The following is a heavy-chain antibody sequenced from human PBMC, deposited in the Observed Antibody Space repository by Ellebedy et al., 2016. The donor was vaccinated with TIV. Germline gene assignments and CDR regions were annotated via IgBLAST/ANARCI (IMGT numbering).Heavy chain of an antibody. V-gene: IGHV3-30*07. Sequence: SVKGRFTISRDNSKNTLYLQMNSLRAEDTAVYYCARDLTSLYYDILTGYYSGMDVWGQGTTVTVSS. CDR3: ARDLTSLYYDILTGYYSGMDV. D-gene: IGHD3-9*01. J-gene: IGHJ6*02.